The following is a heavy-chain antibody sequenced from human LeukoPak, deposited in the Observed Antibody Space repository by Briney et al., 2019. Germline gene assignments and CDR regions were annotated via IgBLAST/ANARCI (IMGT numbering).Heavy chain of an antibody. CDR1: GINFADYA. CDR3: AKESGKFDY. CDR2: ISADGGST. V-gene: IGHV3-43*02. J-gene: IGHJ4*02. Sequence: QPGGSLRLSCVVSGINFADYAMHWVRQPPGKGLEWVSLISADGGSTFPADSVKGRFSISRDNSKNSLYLQMNSLRSEDTAMYYCAKESGKFDYWGQGTLVAVSS.